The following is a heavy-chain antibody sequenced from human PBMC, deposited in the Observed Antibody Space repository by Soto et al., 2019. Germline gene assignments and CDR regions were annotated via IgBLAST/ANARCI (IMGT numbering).Heavy chain of an antibody. D-gene: IGHD6-13*01. V-gene: IGHV3-11*06. CDR1: GFTFSDYY. Sequence: QVQLVESGGGMVKPGGSLRLSCAASGFTFSDYYMSWIRQAPGKGLEWVSYISPSSSYTNYAVSVKGRFTISRDNAKNSVYLQMNSLRAEDTAVYYCARNPIAASGTSAYDIWGQGTMVTVSS. J-gene: IGHJ3*02. CDR2: ISPSSSYT. CDR3: ARNPIAASGTSAYDI.